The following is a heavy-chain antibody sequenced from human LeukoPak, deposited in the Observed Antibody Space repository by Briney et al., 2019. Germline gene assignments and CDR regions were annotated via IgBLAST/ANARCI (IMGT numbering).Heavy chain of an antibody. J-gene: IGHJ4*02. CDR1: GFTFSSYA. D-gene: IGHD3-22*01. V-gene: IGHV3-23*01. CDR3: ARDPPYYYDSSGHNFDY. CDR2: ISGSGGST. Sequence: GGSLRLSCAASGFTFSSYAMSWVRQAPGKGLEWVSAISGSGGSTYYADSVKGRFTISRDNSKNTLYLQMNSLRAEDTAVYYCARDPPYYYDSSGHNFDYWGQGTLVTVSS.